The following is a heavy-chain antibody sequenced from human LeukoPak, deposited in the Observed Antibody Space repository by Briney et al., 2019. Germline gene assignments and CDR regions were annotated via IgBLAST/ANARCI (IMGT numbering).Heavy chain of an antibody. V-gene: IGHV4-61*02. CDR1: GGSISSGSYY. CDR3: ARDSRSSGWYKLDY. Sequence: SQTLSLTCTVSGGSISSGSYYWSWIRQPAGKGLEWIGRIYTSGSTNYNPSLKSRVTISVDTSKNQFSLKLSSVTAADTAVYYCARDSRSSGWYKLDYWGQGTLVTVSS. CDR2: IYTSGST. D-gene: IGHD6-19*01. J-gene: IGHJ4*02.